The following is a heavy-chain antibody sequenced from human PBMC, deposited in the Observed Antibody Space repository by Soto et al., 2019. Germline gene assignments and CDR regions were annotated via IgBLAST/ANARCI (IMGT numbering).Heavy chain of an antibody. CDR2: ISSSSSTI. CDR3: ARAPVTTYWYFDL. D-gene: IGHD4-17*01. CDR1: GFTFSSYS. J-gene: IGHJ2*01. V-gene: IGHV3-48*01. Sequence: EVQLVESGGGLVQPGGSLRLSYAASGFTFSSYSMNWVRQAPGKGLEWVSYISSSSSTIYYADSVKGRFTISRDNAKNSLYLQMNSLRAEDTAVYYCARAPVTTYWYFDLWGRGTLVTVSS.